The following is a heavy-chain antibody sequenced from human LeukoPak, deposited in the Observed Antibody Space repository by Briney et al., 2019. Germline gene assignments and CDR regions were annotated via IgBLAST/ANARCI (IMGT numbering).Heavy chain of an antibody. CDR3: ARDLVSSPWGDSSGCYPDY. V-gene: IGHV3-7*01. J-gene: IGHJ4*02. D-gene: IGHD3-22*01. CDR2: IKQDGSEK. CDR1: GFTFSSYW. Sequence: GGSLRLSCAASGFTFSSYWMSWVRQAPGKGLEWVANIKQDGSEKYYVDSVKGRFTISRDNAKNSLYLQMNSLRAEDTAVYYCARDLVSSPWGDSSGCYPDYWGQGTLVTVSS.